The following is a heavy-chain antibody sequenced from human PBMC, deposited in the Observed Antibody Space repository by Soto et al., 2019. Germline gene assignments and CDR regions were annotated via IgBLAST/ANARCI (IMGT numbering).Heavy chain of an antibody. V-gene: IGHV3-48*02. CDR3: ARAMDTAMGRPD. CDR2: ISSSSSTI. CDR1: GFTFSSYS. J-gene: IGHJ4*02. Sequence: GGSLRLSCAASGFTFSSYSMNWVRQAPGKGLEGVSYISSSSSTIYYADSVKGRFTISRDNAKNTLYLQMNSLSDEDTVVYYCARAMDTAMGRPDWGQGTLVTVSS. D-gene: IGHD5-18*01.